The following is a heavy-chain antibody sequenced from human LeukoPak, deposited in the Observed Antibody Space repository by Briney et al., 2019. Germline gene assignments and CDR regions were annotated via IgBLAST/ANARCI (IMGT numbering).Heavy chain of an antibody. V-gene: IGHV4-34*01. Sequence: SETLSLTCAVYGGSFSGYYWSWIRQPPGKGLEWIGEINHSGSTNYNPSLKSRVTISVDTSKNQFSPKLSSVTAADTAVYYCARGYGVGDYWGQGTLVTVSS. CDR1: GGSFSGYY. D-gene: IGHD4-17*01. CDR3: ARGYGVGDY. J-gene: IGHJ4*02. CDR2: INHSGST.